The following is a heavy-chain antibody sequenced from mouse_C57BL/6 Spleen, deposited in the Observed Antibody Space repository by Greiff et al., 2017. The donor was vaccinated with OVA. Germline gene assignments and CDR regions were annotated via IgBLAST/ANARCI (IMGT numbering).Heavy chain of an antibody. D-gene: IGHD2-5*01. CDR1: GYTFTDYY. CDR2: INPNNGGT. J-gene: IGHJ3*01. CDR3: ARGDSNSFAY. Sequence: VQLKQSGPELVKPGASVKISCKASGYTFTDYYMNWVKQSHGKSLEWIGDINPNNGGTSYNQKFKGKATLTVDKSSSTAYMELRSLTSEDSAVYYCARGDSNSFAYWGQGTLVTVSA. V-gene: IGHV1-26*01.